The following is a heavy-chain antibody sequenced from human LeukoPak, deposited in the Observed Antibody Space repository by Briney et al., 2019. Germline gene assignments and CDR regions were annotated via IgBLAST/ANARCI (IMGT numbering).Heavy chain of an antibody. V-gene: IGHV1-8*01. J-gene: IGHJ6*02. CDR1: GYTFTSYD. Sequence: ASVKVSCKASGYTFTSYDINWGRQATGQGLEWMGWMNPNSGNTGYAQKFQGRVTMTRNTSISTAYMELSSLRSEDTAVYYCARNYSSSWYYYYYYGMDVWGQGTTVTVSS. D-gene: IGHD6-13*01. CDR2: MNPNSGNT. CDR3: ARNYSSSWYYYYYYGMDV.